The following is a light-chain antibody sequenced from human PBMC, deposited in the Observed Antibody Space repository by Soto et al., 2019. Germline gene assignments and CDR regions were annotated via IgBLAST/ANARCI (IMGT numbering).Light chain of an antibody. CDR1: QSLNRD. CDR2: GAS. V-gene: IGKV3-15*01. Sequence: IVMTQAPATLSMSPGERATLSCRASQSLNRDLAWYQQKPGQSPRLLIFGASIRATGIPARFSGSGSGTEFTITSGSLQSEDCALYYCQQYNNWPGTFGQGTKVDIK. CDR3: QQYNNWPGT. J-gene: IGKJ1*01.